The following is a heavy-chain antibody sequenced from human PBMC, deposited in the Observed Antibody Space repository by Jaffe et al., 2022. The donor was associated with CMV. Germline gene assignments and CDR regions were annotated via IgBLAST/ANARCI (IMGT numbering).Heavy chain of an antibody. CDR3: AKRPRHYYGMDV. CDR2: ISYDGSNK. J-gene: IGHJ6*02. CDR1: GFTFSSYG. V-gene: IGHV3-30*18. Sequence: QVQLVESGGGVVQPGRSLRLSCAASGFTFSSYGMHWVRQAPGKGLEWVAVISYDGSNKYYADSVKGRFTISRDNSKNTLYLQMNSLRAEDTAVYYCAKRPRHYYGMDVWGQGTTVTVSS.